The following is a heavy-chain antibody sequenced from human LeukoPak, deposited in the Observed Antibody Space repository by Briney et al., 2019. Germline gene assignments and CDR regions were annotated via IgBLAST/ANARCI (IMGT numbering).Heavy chain of an antibody. CDR2: ISSSGSTI. Sequence: PGGSLRLSYAASGFTFSDYYMSWIRQAPGKGLEWVSYISSSGSTIYYADSVKGRFTISRDNAKNSLYLQMNSLRAEDTAVYYCAREFHSGWYDWYYYYYMDVWGKGTTVTVSS. J-gene: IGHJ6*03. CDR3: AREFHSGWYDWYYYYYMDV. V-gene: IGHV3-11*01. CDR1: GFTFSDYY. D-gene: IGHD6-19*01.